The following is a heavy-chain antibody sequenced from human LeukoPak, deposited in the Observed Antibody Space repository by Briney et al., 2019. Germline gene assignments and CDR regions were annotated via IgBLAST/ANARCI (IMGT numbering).Heavy chain of an antibody. CDR1: GYTFTGYY. D-gene: IGHD3-22*01. Sequence: ASVKVSCKASGYTFTGYYMHWVRQAPGQGLEWMGWINPNSGGTNYAQKFQGRVTMTRDTSISTAYMELSRLRSDDTAVYYCARGGRGDFTYYYDSSGYPGIDYWGQGTLVTVSS. V-gene: IGHV1-2*02. CDR3: ARGGRGDFTYYYDSSGYPGIDY. J-gene: IGHJ4*02. CDR2: INPNSGGT.